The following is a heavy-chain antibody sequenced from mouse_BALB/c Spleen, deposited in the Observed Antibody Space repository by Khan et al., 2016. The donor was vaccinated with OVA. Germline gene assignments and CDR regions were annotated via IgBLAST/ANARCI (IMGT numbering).Heavy chain of an antibody. D-gene: IGHD1-1*01. CDR2: INPSSDNT. CDR3: TYDGNSGAWFTY. Sequence: QVRLQQSGAELAKPGASVKLSCKASGYTFTSYWMYWVKQRPGQGLEWIGDINPSSDNTDYNQKFKDKATLTADKSSSTAYMQLTSLTSEDSAVYSYTYDGNSGAWFTYWGQGTLVTVSA. J-gene: IGHJ3*01. CDR1: GYTFTSYW. V-gene: IGHV1-7*01.